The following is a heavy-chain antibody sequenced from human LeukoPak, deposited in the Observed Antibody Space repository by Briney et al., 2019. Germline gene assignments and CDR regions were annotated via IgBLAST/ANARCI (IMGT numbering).Heavy chain of an antibody. Sequence: GGSLRLSCAASGFTFSNYAMHWVRQAPGKGLEWVATISYDGIHIYYADSVKGRFTISRDNAKNSLYLQMNSLRAEDTAVYYCARDIAVLGLWFPTGMDVWGQGTTVTVSS. CDR1: GFTFSNYA. J-gene: IGHJ6*02. CDR2: ISYDGIHI. CDR3: ARDIAVLGLWFPTGMDV. D-gene: IGHD3-10*01. V-gene: IGHV3-30-3*01.